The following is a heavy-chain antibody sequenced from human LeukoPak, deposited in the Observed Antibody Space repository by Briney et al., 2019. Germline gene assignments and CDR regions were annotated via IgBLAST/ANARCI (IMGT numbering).Heavy chain of an antibody. V-gene: IGHV3-23*01. CDR1: GFLFSRCA. CDR2: ISGAGDIA. J-gene: IGHJ5*02. Sequence: LTGGSLRLSCAASGFLFSRCAMSWVRRAPGKGLEWVSSISGAGDIAHYAESVKGRFTISRDNSGNTLYVQMDSLRAEDTAVYYCAKVKSSLTLIGAWGQGTLVTVSS. CDR3: AKVKSSLTLIGA. D-gene: IGHD2-8*01.